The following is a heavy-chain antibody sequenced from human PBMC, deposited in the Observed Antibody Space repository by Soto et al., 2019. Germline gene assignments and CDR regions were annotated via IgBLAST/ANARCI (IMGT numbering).Heavy chain of an antibody. V-gene: IGHV1-3*05. CDR2: INAGNGNT. D-gene: IGHD2-2*01. Sequence: QVQLVQSGAEEKKPGASVKVSCKASGYTFTSYGMHWVRQAPGQRLEWMGWINAGNGNTKYSQKLQGRVTITRDTSASTAYMEVSSLRYEDTAVYYSARTDGPGFVGPWGQGTRVTVSS. CDR3: ARTDGPGFVGP. CDR1: GYTFTSYG. J-gene: IGHJ5*02.